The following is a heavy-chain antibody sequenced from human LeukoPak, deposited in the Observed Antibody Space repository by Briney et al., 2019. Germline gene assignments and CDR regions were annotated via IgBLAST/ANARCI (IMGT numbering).Heavy chain of an antibody. D-gene: IGHD3-3*01. J-gene: IGHJ4*02. CDR1: GFTFSSYA. Sequence: PGGSLRLSCAASGFTFSSYAMSWVRQAPGKGLEWVSAISGSGGSTYYADSVKGRFTISRDNSKNTLYLQMNSLKTEDTAVYYCTTFRPPGITIFGVVIIEGVDYWGQGTLVTVSS. CDR3: TTFRPPGITIFGVVIIEGVDY. CDR2: ISGSGGST. V-gene: IGHV3-23*01.